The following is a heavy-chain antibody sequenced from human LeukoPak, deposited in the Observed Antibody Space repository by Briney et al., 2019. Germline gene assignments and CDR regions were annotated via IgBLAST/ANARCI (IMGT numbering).Heavy chain of an antibody. V-gene: IGHV3-7*01. Sequence: PGGSLRLSCAASGFTFSSYAMSWVRQAPGKGLQWVANIKQDGSEKYYVDSVKGRFTISRDNAKNSLYLQMNSLRVEDTAVYYCARALAVAGTGYWSQGTLVTVSS. CDR1: GFTFSSYA. J-gene: IGHJ4*02. CDR2: IKQDGSEK. D-gene: IGHD6-19*01. CDR3: ARALAVAGTGY.